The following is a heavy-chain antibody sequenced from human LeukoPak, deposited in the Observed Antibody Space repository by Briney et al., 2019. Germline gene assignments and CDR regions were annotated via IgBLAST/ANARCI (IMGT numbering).Heavy chain of an antibody. Sequence: GGSLRLSCAASGFTFSRYWMSWVRQAPGKRLEGVANIKHDGSEKYYVDSVKGRFTISRDNAKNSLSLQMNSLRVEDTALYYCARESDHSNYPGPFDHWGPGTLVAVSS. CDR1: GFTFSRYW. CDR3: ARESDHSNYPGPFDH. V-gene: IGHV3-7*01. CDR2: IKHDGSEK. J-gene: IGHJ4*02. D-gene: IGHD4-11*01.